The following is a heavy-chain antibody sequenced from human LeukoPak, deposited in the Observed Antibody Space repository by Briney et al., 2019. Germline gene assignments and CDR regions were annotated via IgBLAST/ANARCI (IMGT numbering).Heavy chain of an antibody. CDR3: ARFAYCGGHCWYYFDY. CDR2: IYSSGST. D-gene: IGHD2-21*02. CDR1: GGSISSYY. V-gene: IGHV4-59*01. J-gene: IGHJ4*02. Sequence: PSETLSPTCTVSGGSISSYYWSWIRQPPGKGLEWIGYIYSSGSTNYNPSLKSRITISVDTSKNQFSLKLSSVTAADTAVYYCARFAYCGGHCWYYFDYWGQGSLVTVSS.